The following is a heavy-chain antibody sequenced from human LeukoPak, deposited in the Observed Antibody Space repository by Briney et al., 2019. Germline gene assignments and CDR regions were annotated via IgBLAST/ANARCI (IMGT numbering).Heavy chain of an antibody. D-gene: IGHD3-3*01. CDR1: GFTFSSYA. V-gene: IGHV3-23*01. CDR3: AKDHVILRRNDAFDI. J-gene: IGHJ3*02. CDR2: ISGSGGST. Sequence: GGSLRLSCAASGFTFSSYAMGWVRQAPGKGLEWVSAISGSGGSTYYADSVKGRITVSRDNSKNTLYLQMNSLRAEDTALYYCAKDHVILRRNDAFDIWGQGTMVTVSS.